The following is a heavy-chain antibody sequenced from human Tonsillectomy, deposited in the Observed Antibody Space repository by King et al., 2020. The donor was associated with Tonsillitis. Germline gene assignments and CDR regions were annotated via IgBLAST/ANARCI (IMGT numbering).Heavy chain of an antibody. CDR1: GFTFSRYA. J-gene: IGHJ4*02. CDR3: AKYYYGSSAYYPY. CDR2: ISGSDGGT. Sequence: VQLVESGGGLVQPGGSLRLSCADSGFTFSRYAMSWVGQPPGKGLDWASVISGSDGGTYYADSVKGRFTISRDNSKNTLYLQINSLRAEDTAVYYCAKYYYGSSAYYPYWGQGTLVTVSS. D-gene: IGHD3-22*01. V-gene: IGHV3-23*04.